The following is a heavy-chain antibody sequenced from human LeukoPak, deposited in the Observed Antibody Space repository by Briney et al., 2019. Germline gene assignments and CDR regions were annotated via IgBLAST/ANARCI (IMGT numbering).Heavy chain of an antibody. V-gene: IGHV3-53*01. Sequence: GSLRLSCAASGFTVSSNYMSWVRQAPGKGLEWVSVIYSGGKTYHADSVKGRFTISRDNSKNTLYLQMNSLRAEDTAVYYCAKEGQRGYCSGGSCYGYYYYYYYMDVWGKGTTVTISS. J-gene: IGHJ6*03. D-gene: IGHD2-15*01. CDR3: AKEGQRGYCSGGSCYGYYYYYYYMDV. CDR2: IYSGGKT. CDR1: GFTVSSNY.